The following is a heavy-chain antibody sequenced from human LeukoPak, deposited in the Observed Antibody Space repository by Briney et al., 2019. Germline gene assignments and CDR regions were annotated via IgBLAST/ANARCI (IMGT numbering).Heavy chain of an antibody. CDR2: INHSGST. D-gene: IGHD5-18*01. CDR3: ASGRYGRYYFDY. Sequence: SETLSLTCAVYGGSFSSYYWSWIRQPPGKGLEWIGEINHSGSTNYNPSLKSRVTISVDTSKNQFSLKLSSVTAADTAVYYCASGRYGRYYFDYWGQGTLVTVSS. V-gene: IGHV4-34*01. J-gene: IGHJ4*02. CDR1: GGSFSSYY.